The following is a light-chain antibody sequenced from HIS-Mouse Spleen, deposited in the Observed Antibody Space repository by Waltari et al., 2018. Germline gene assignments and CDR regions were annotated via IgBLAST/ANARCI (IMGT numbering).Light chain of an antibody. CDR1: QSVSSSY. Sequence: EIVLTQSPGTLSLSPGERATLSCRASQSVSSSYLAWYQQKPGPAPRLLIYGASSRATGIPDRFSGSGSGTDFTLTISRLEPEDFAVYYCQQYGSSRTFGQWTKVEIK. V-gene: IGKV3-20*01. CDR2: GAS. J-gene: IGKJ1*01. CDR3: QQYGSSRT.